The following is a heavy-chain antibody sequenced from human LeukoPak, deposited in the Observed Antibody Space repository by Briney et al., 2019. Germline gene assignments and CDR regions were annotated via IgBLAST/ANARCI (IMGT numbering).Heavy chain of an antibody. CDR1: GGSISSSNW. CDR3: ARGRYQLLPENGDAFDI. CDR2: IYHSGST. D-gene: IGHD2-2*01. V-gene: IGHV4-4*02. Sequence: PSETLSLTCAVSGGSISSSNWWSWVRQPPGKGLEWIGEIYHSGSTNYNPSLKSRVTISVDTSKNQFSLKLSSVTAADTAVYYCARGRYQLLPENGDAFDIWGQGTMVTVSS. J-gene: IGHJ3*02.